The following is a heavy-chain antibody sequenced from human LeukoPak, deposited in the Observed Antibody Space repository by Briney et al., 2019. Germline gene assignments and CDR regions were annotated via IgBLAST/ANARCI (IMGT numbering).Heavy chain of an antibody. CDR3: ARHKSSGWFDY. CDR2: IYYSGST. J-gene: IGHJ5*01. Sequence: KPSETLSLTCTVSGGSISSYYWSWIRQPPGKGLEWIGYIYYSGSTNYNPSLKSRVTISVDTSKNQFSLKLSSVTAAVTAVYYCARHKSSGWFDYWGQGTLVTVSS. CDR1: GGSISSYY. V-gene: IGHV4-59*08. D-gene: IGHD6-19*01.